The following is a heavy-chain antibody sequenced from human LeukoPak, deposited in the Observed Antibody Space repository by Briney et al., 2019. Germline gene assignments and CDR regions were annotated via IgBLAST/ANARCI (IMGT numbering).Heavy chain of an antibody. CDR3: ASSDCSGGSCYSMDAFDI. D-gene: IGHD2-15*01. Sequence: GGSLRLSCAASGFTFSSNYMSWVRQAPGKGLEWVSVIYSGGSTYYADSVKGRFTISRDNSKNTLYLQMNSLRAEDTAVYYCASSDCSGGSCYSMDAFDIWGQGTMVTVSS. CDR2: IYSGGST. V-gene: IGHV3-66*01. J-gene: IGHJ3*02. CDR1: GFTFSSNY.